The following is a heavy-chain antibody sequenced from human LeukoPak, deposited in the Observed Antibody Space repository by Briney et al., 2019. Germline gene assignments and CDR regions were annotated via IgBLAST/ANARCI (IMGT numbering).Heavy chain of an antibody. CDR1: GGSISSYY. CDR3: ARYTTSWYTFDI. CDR2: ISYSGST. D-gene: IGHD6-13*01. Sequence: SETLSLTCTVSGGSISSYYWSWIRQPPGKGLEWIACISYSGSTKYNPSLKSRVTISVDSSKNQLSLKLSSVTAADTAVYYCARYTTSWYTFDIWGQGTMVTVSS. V-gene: IGHV4-59*01. J-gene: IGHJ3*02.